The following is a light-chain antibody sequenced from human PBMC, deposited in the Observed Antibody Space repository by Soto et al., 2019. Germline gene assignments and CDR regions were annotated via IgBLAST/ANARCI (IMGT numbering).Light chain of an antibody. V-gene: IGLV2-8*01. CDR1: SSDVGGHNH. CDR2: EVS. CDR3: SSYAGSMNLI. J-gene: IGLJ2*01. Sequence: QSALTQPPSASGSPGQSVTISCTGSSSDVGGHNHVSWYQQHPGKAPKLMIYEVSKRSSGVPDRFSGSKSVNTASLTVSGLQAEDEADYYCSSYAGSMNLIFGGGTKVTVL.